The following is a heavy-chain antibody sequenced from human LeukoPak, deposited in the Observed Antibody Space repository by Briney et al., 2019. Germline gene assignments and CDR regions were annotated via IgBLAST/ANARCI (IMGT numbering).Heavy chain of an antibody. CDR2: IGYDGRNK. J-gene: IGHJ6*03. Sequence: GGSLRLSCAASGFTFSSYGIHWVRQAPGKGLEWVTFIGYDGRNKYYADSVKGRFTISRDNSKNTLYLQMNSLRAEDTAVYYCAKGRDSGSYYYMDVWGKGTTVTVSS. CDR3: AKGRDSGSYYYMDV. CDR1: GFTFSSYG. D-gene: IGHD1-26*01. V-gene: IGHV3-30*02.